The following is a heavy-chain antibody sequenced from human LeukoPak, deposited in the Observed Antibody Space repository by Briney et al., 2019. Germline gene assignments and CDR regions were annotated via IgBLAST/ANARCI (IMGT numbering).Heavy chain of an antibody. D-gene: IGHD5-12*01. CDR2: IYYSGST. J-gene: IGHJ4*02. Sequence: GSLRLSCAASGFTFSNYWMHWIRQPPGKGLEWIGSIYYSGSTYYSPSLKSRVTISVDTSKNQFSLKLSSMTAADTAVYYCARYHSGYDDYWGQRTLVTVSS. CDR3: ARYHSGYDDY. CDR1: GFTFSNYW. V-gene: IGHV4-39*07.